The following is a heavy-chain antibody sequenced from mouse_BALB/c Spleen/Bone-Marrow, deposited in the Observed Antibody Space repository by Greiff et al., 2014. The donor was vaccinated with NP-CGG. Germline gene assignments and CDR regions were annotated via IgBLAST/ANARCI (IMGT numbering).Heavy chain of an antibody. CDR2: IYPGDSDT. Sequence: QVQLQQSGAELVRPGSSVKFSCKASGYAFSSCWMNWVKQRPGQGLEWIGQIYPGDSDTDYNGKFKGKATLTADKSSNPAYMQLTSLTAEDSAVYFCARGGISVDYWGQGTTLTVSS. CDR3: ARGGISVDY. V-gene: IGHV1-80*01. J-gene: IGHJ2*01. CDR1: GYAFSSCW.